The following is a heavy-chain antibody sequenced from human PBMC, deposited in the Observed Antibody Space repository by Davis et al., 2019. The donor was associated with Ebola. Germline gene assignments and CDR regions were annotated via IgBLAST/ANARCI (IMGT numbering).Heavy chain of an antibody. CDR2: ISGYNGNT. CDR3: TRGIARRRSGSWFDP. CDR1: GYTFTSYG. Sequence: ASVKVSCKAYGYTFTSYGISWVRQAPGQGLEWMGWISGYNGNTNYAQKVQGRVTMTRDTSITTAYMELSSLSSDDTAVYYCTRGIARRRSGSWFDPWGQGTPVTVSS. D-gene: IGHD2-15*01. V-gene: IGHV1-18*01. J-gene: IGHJ5*02.